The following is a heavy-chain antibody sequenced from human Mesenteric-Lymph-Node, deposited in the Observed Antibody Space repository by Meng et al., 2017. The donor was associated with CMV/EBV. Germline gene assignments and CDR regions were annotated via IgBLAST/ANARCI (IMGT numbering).Heavy chain of an antibody. D-gene: IGHD6-25*01. CDR3: AREGYSSGLDY. V-gene: IGHV3-53*01. CDR1: EFTFSSYA. CDR2: IYSGGST. Sequence: GGSLRLSCAASEFTFSSYAMSWVRQAPGKGLEWVSVIYSGGSTYYADSVKGRFTISRDNSKNTLYLQMNSLRAEDTAVYYCAREGYSSGLDYWGQGTLVTVSS. J-gene: IGHJ4*02.